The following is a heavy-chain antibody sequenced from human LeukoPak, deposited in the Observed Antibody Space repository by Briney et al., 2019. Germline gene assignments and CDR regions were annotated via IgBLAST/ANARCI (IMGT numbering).Heavy chain of an antibody. CDR1: GGSFSGYY. CDR3: VTYYFDSSGPKKNY. D-gene: IGHD3-22*01. V-gene: IGHV4-34*01. Sequence: PSETLSITCAVYGGSFSGYYWSWIRQPPGKGLEWIGEINHSGSTNYNPSLKSRVTISVDTSKKQFSLKLSSVTAADTAVYYCVTYYFDSSGPKKNYWGQGTLVTVSS. CDR2: INHSGST. J-gene: IGHJ4*02.